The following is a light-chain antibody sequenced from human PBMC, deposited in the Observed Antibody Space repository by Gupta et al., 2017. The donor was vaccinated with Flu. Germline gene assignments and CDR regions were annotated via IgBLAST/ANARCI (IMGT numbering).Light chain of an antibody. CDR3: QQSYSTPLT. V-gene: IGKV1-39*01. J-gene: IGKJ4*01. CDR2: AAS. Sequence: DIQMTQSPSSLSASVGDRVTITCRASQSIRSYLNWYQQKPGKAPKLLIYAASSLQSGVPSRFSGSGSGTDFTLTISNLQPEDFATYYCQQSYSTPLTFGGGTKVEIK. CDR1: QSIRSY.